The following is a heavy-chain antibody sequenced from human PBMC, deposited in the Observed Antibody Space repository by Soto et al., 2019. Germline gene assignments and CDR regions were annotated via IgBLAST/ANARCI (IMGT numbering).Heavy chain of an antibody. Sequence: ASVKVSCKASGYTFTRYGISWVRQAPGQGLEWMGWISGYNGDTNYAQKFQGRVSMTIDTSTTTAYMELRSLTSDDTALYYCAKDAVRSAGIPYYYYYGMDVWGQGTTVTVSS. CDR2: ISGYNGDT. J-gene: IGHJ6*02. D-gene: IGHD2-2*02. CDR1: GYTFTRYG. V-gene: IGHV1-18*01. CDR3: AKDAVRSAGIPYYYYYGMDV.